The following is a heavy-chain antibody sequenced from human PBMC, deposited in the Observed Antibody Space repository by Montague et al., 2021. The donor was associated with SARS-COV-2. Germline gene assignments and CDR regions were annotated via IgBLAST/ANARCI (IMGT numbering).Heavy chain of an antibody. V-gene: IGHV3-48*03. CDR1: GFNFSNYE. D-gene: IGHD2-15*01. Sequence: SLRLSCAASGFNFSNYEMNWVRQAPGKGLEWVSYISSSGSTIYYADSVKGRFTISRDNAKNSLYLQMNSLRAEDTAVYYCARDGCSGGRCYSSWFDPWGQGTLVTVSS. CDR2: ISSSGSTI. J-gene: IGHJ5*02. CDR3: ARDGCSGGRCYSSWFDP.